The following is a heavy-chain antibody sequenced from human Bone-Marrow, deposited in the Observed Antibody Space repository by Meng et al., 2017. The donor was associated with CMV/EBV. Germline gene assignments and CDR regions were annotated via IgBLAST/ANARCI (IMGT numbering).Heavy chain of an antibody. V-gene: IGHV4-38-2*02. Sequence: SETLSLTCTVSGYSISSGYYWGWIRQPPGKGLECIGSIYHSGSTNYNPSLKSRVTISVDTSKNQFSLQLSSVTAADTAVYYCARGSGFRSGSYYGGWGQGTLVTVSS. CDR2: IYHSGST. CDR3: ARGSGFRSGSYYGG. J-gene: IGHJ4*02. CDR1: GYSISSGYY. D-gene: IGHD1-26*01.